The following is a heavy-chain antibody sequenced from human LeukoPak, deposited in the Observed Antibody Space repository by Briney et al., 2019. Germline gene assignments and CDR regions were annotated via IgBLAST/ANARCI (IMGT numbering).Heavy chain of an antibody. CDR3: ARGGPGRSLSIAPERTRYYMDV. D-gene: IGHD6-6*01. Sequence: PGGSLRLSCAASEFTFSRYTMNWVRQAPGKGLEWVSSISSSSRYIYYADSVKGRFTISRDNAKNSLYLQMNSLRAEDTAMYYCARGGPGRSLSIAPERTRYYMDVWGKGATVTVSS. J-gene: IGHJ6*03. CDR2: ISSSSRYI. V-gene: IGHV3-21*01. CDR1: EFTFSRYT.